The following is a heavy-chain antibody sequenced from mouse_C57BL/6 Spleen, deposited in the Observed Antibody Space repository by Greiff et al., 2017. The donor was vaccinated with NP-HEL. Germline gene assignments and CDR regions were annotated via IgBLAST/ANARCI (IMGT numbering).Heavy chain of an antibody. CDR2: IWGVGST. CDR1: GFSLTSYG. J-gene: IGHJ3*01. V-gene: IGHV2-6*01. CDR3: ASGDSNFLVAY. D-gene: IGHD2-5*01. Sequence: VQLVESGPGLVAPSQSLSITCTVSGFSLTSYGVDWVRQSPGKGLAWLGVIWGVGSTNYNSALKSRLSISKDNSKSQVFLKMNSLQTDDTAMYYCASGDSNFLVAYWGQGTLVTVSA.